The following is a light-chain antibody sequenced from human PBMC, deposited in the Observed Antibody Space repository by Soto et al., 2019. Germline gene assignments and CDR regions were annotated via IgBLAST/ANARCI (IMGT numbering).Light chain of an antibody. CDR1: SSDVGGYNY. CDR2: DVS. V-gene: IGLV2-14*01. Sequence: QSALTQPASVSGSPGQSITISCTGTSSDVGGYNYVSWYQQNPGKAPKLMIYDVSNRPSGVSNRFSGSKSGNTASLTTPGLQAADEADYYCSSYTSSSTLYVFGTGTKLTVL. J-gene: IGLJ1*01. CDR3: SSYTSSSTLYV.